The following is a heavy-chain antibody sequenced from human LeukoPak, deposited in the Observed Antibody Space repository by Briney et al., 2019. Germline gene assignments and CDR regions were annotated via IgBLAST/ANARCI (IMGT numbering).Heavy chain of an antibody. D-gene: IGHD5/OR15-5a*01. CDR2: ISGSGGST. CDR3: AKDDPSVYMPWIY. Sequence: GGSLRLSCVASGFTFSSYAMSWVRQAPGKGLEWVSFISGSGGSTYYTDSVKGRFTISRDNSKNTLSLQMNSLRADDTAVYYCAKDDPSVYMPWIYWGQGTLVTVSS. V-gene: IGHV3-23*01. CDR1: GFTFSSYA. J-gene: IGHJ4*02.